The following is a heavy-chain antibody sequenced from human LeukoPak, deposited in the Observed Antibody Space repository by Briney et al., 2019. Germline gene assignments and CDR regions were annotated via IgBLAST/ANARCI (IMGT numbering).Heavy chain of an antibody. CDR2: FFYSGST. CDR1: GGSMSTYY. J-gene: IGHJ4*02. CDR3: ARIGGTRVFGDY. Sequence: SETLSLTCTVSGGSMSTYYWSWIRQPPGKGLEWIGYFFYSGSTNYNPSLNSRVTISLDTSKNQFSLKLSFVTAADTAVYYCARIGGTRVFGDYWGQGILVTVSS. D-gene: IGHD2-15*01. V-gene: IGHV4-59*08.